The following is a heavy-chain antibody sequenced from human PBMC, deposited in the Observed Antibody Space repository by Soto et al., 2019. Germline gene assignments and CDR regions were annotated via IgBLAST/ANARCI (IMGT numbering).Heavy chain of an antibody. V-gene: IGHV3-23*01. J-gene: IGHJ2*01. CDR2: ISATGGNI. D-gene: IGHD3-16*01. Sequence: GGSLRLSCVASGFTFSDYAMTWVRQAPGKGLEWVATISATGGNIEYTDSLKGRFTISRDNSKNTLYLQLNGLTSDETAVHYCAKVAGGLGYFDLWGSGTLITVSS. CDR3: AKVAGGLGYFDL. CDR1: GFTFSDYA.